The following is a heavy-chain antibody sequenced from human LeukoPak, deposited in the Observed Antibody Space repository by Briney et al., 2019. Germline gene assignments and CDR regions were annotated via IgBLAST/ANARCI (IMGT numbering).Heavy chain of an antibody. CDR3: ARSDWFDP. CDR2: ISYDGSNK. Sequence: PGRSLRLSCAASGFTFSSYGVHWVRQTPGKGLEWVAVISYDGSNKYYADSVKGRFTISRDNAKNTLYLQMNSLTAEDTAVYYCARSDWFDPWGQGTLVTVSS. J-gene: IGHJ5*02. CDR1: GFTFSSYG. V-gene: IGHV3-30*03.